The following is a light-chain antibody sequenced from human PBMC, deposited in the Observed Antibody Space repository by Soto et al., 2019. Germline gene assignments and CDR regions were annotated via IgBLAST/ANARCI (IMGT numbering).Light chain of an antibody. Sequence: QPVLTQSSSASASLGSSVSLTCTLSSGHSSYIIAWHQQQPGKAPRYLMKLEGSGSYNTGSGVPDRFSGSSSVAVRYLTISNLQFQDEADYYCKTWDSKTYVFGTGTKLTVL. J-gene: IGLJ1*01. V-gene: IGLV4-60*02. CDR3: KTWDSKTYV. CDR1: SGHSSYI. CDR2: LEGSGSY.